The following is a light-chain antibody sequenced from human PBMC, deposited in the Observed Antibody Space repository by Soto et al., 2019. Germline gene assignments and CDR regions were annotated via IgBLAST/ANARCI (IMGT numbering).Light chain of an antibody. CDR2: WAS. CDR3: QQYYATPWT. V-gene: IGKV4-1*01. Sequence: DIVMTQSPDSLAVSLGERATINCKSSPSVLYSSNNKNYLAGYQQKPGQPAKLLIYWASTRESGVPDRFSGSGSGTDFTLTISSLQAEDGAVYYCQQYYATPWTVGQGTKVEI. J-gene: IGKJ1*01. CDR1: PSVLYSSNNKNY.